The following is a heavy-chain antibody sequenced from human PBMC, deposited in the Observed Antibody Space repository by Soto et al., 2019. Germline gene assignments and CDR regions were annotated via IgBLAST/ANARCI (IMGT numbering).Heavy chain of an antibody. CDR3: ARGPYYYDSSAYPDY. CDR1: GFTFITYS. J-gene: IGHJ4*02. D-gene: IGHD3-22*01. V-gene: IGHV3-21*02. Sequence: EVQLVESGGGLVKPGGSLRLSCAASGFTFITYSMNWVRQAPGKGLEWVSSISSSSSFIYYADSVKGRFTISRDNAKNSLYLQMNSLRAEDTAVYYCARGPYYYDSSAYPDYWGQGTLVTVSS. CDR2: ISSSSSFI.